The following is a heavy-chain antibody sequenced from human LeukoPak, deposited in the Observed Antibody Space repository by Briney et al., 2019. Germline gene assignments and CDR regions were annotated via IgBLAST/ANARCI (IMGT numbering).Heavy chain of an antibody. CDR3: ARGLRWDYSNWFDP. D-gene: IGHD4-23*01. Sequence: GGSLRLSCAASGFTVSSNYMSWVRQAPGKGLEWVSVIYSGGSTYHADSVKGRFTISRDNSKNTLYLQMNSLRAEDTAVYYCARGLRWDYSNWFDPWGQGTLVTVSS. CDR1: GFTVSSNY. CDR2: IYSGGST. V-gene: IGHV3-53*01. J-gene: IGHJ5*02.